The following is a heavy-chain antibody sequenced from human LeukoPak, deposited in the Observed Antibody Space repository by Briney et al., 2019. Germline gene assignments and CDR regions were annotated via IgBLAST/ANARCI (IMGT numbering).Heavy chain of an antibody. J-gene: IGHJ4*02. Sequence: GGSLRLSCAASGFTFSSYGLSWVRQAPGKGLEWLSSISGSGGSTYYADSVEGRFTISRDNSNNKLYLQMNSLRAEDTAVYYCAKDWRRGYYDSRVDYWGQGTLVTVSS. CDR2: ISGSGGST. V-gene: IGHV3-23*01. D-gene: IGHD3-22*01. CDR3: AKDWRRGYYDSRVDY. CDR1: GFTFSSYG.